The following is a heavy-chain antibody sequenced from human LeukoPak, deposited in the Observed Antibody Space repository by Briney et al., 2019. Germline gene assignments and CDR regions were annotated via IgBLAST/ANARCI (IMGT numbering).Heavy chain of an antibody. J-gene: IGHJ4*02. D-gene: IGHD3-10*01. CDR3: AKGYGSGSYMIDY. Sequence: PGGSLRLSCAASGFTFSSYSMNWVRQAPGKGLEWVSSISSSSSYIYYADSVKGRFTISRDNSKNTLYLQMNSLRAEDTAVYYCAKGYGSGSYMIDYWGQGTLVTVSS. CDR2: ISSSSSYI. CDR1: GFTFSSYS. V-gene: IGHV3-21*01.